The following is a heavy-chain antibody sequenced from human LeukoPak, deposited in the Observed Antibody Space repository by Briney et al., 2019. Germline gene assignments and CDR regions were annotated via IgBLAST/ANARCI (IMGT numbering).Heavy chain of an antibody. J-gene: IGHJ4*02. Sequence: ASVKVSCKASGYTFTSYGISWVRQAPGQGLEWMGWISAYNGNTNYAQKLRGRVTMTTDTSTSTAYMELRSLRSDDTAVYYCARDLFRLAVAGPADYWGQGTLVTVSS. CDR3: ARDLFRLAVAGPADY. CDR1: GYTFTSYG. CDR2: ISAYNGNT. D-gene: IGHD6-19*01. V-gene: IGHV1-18*01.